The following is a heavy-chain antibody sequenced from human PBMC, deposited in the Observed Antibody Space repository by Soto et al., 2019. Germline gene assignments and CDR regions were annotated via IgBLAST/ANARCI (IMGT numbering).Heavy chain of an antibody. J-gene: IGHJ6*02. Sequence: PGESLKISCKGSGYIFTNSWIGCVRQMPGKGLEGMGISYPGESDTRYSPSFQGQVTISADKSITTAYLQWSSLTASDTAMYYCARLQAAMPAAAGMDVWGQGTEVTVSS. CDR1: GYIFTNSW. V-gene: IGHV5-51*01. CDR3: ARLQAAMPAAAGMDV. D-gene: IGHD2-2*01. CDR2: SYPGESDT.